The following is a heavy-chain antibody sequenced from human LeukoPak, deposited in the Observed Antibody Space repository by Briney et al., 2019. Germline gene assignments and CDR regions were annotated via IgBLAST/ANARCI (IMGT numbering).Heavy chain of an antibody. CDR2: INHSGST. D-gene: IGHD6-6*01. Sequence: PSETLSLTCGVYGGSFSGYHWTWIRLRPGKELEWIGDINHSGSTHYNPSLKSRVTISVDTSNNQFSLKLHSVTAADTAVYYCARGFPSSSRWFDPWGQGTLVTVSS. CDR3: ARGFPSSSRWFDP. CDR1: GGSFSGYH. J-gene: IGHJ5*02. V-gene: IGHV4-34*01.